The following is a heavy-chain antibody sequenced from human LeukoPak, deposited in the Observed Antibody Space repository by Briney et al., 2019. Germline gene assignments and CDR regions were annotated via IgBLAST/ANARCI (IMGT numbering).Heavy chain of an antibody. CDR1: GGSISSSSYY. CDR3: ARNYGPHFDFWSGTYYYYMDV. D-gene: IGHD3-3*01. Sequence: SETLSLTCTVSGGSISSSSYYWGWIRQPPGKGLEWIGSIYYSGSTYYNPSLKSRVTISVDTSKNQFSLKLSSVTAADTAVYYCARNYGPHFDFWSGTYYYYMDVWGKGTTVTVSS. CDR2: IYYSGST. V-gene: IGHV4-39*01. J-gene: IGHJ6*03.